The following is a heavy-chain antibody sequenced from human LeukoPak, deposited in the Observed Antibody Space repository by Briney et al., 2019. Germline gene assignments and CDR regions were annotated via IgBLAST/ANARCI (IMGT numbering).Heavy chain of an antibody. CDR3: ARDETKVVPATRYFDY. CDR1: GFTFSSYS. V-gene: IGHV3-21*01. D-gene: IGHD2-2*01. J-gene: IGHJ4*02. Sequence: GGSLRLSCAASGFTFSSYSTNWVRQAPGKGLEWVSSISSSSSYIYYADSVKGRFTISRDNAKNSLYLQMNSLRAEDTAVYYCARDETKVVPATRYFDYWGQGTLVTVSS. CDR2: ISSSSSYI.